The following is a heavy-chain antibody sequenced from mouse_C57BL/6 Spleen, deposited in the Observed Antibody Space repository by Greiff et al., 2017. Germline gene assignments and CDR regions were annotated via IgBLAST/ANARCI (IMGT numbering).Heavy chain of an antibody. CDR2: INPSSGYT. CDR3: ATDGNYYAMDY. CDR1: GYTFTSYT. D-gene: IGHD2-1*01. Sequence: VQLQQSGAELARPGASVKMSCKASGYTFTSYTMHWVKQRPGQGLEWIGYINPSSGYTKYNQKFKDKATLTADKSSSTAYMQLSSLTSEDSAVYYCATDGNYYAMDYWGQGTSVTVSS. J-gene: IGHJ4*01. V-gene: IGHV1-4*01.